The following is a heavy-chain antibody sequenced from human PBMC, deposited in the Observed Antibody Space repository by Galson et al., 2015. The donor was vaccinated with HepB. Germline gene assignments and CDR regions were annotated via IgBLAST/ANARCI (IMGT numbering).Heavy chain of an antibody. CDR3: ARGNSQWELLRVHSHGMDV. D-gene: IGHD1-26*01. V-gene: IGHV3-66*01. CDR1: GFTVSSNY. Sequence: SLRLSCAASGFTVSSNYMSWVRQAPGKGLEWVSVIYSGGSTYYADSVKGRFTISRDNSKNTLYLQMNSLRAEDTAVYYCARGNSQWELLRVHSHGMDVWGQGTTVTVSS. J-gene: IGHJ6*02. CDR2: IYSGGST.